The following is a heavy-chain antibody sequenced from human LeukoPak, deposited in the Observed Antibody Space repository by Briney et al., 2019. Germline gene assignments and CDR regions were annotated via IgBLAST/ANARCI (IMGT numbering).Heavy chain of an antibody. CDR3: ARGESIAALPFDY. D-gene: IGHD6-6*01. V-gene: IGHV4-59*11. Sequence: SETLSLTCTVSGGSISTHYWSWIRQPPGKGLEWIGCIYYSGSTNYNPSLRSRVTISVDTSKNQFSLKLSSVTAADTAVYYCARGESIAALPFDYWGQGTLVTVSS. J-gene: IGHJ4*02. CDR2: IYYSGST. CDR1: GGSISTHY.